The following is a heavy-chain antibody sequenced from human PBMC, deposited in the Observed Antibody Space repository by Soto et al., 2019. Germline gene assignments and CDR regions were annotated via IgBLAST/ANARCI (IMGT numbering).Heavy chain of an antibody. V-gene: IGHV4-34*01. D-gene: IGHD6-19*01. CDR1: GGSFSGYY. J-gene: IGHJ3*02. CDR3: VGNPYSSGWYLDAFDI. CDR2: INHSGST. Sequence: QVQLQQWGAGLLKPSETLSLTCAVYGGSFSGYYWSWIRQPPGKGLEWIGEINHSGSTNYNPSLKSRATISVDTSKNQFSLKLSSVTAADTAVYYCVGNPYSSGWYLDAFDIWGQGTMVTVSS.